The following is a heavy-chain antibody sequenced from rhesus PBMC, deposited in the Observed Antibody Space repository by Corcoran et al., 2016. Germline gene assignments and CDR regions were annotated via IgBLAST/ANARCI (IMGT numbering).Heavy chain of an antibody. CDR2: ITYSGST. D-gene: IGHD1-20*01. Sequence: QVQLQESGPGLVKPSETLSLTCAVSGGSISRGSYYWIWIRQPPGRGLEWIGYITYSGSTSYNPSLKSRVTISRDTSKNQFSLKLSSVTAADTAVYYCAKEPPYSWNNWVDYWGQGVLVTVSS. CDR1: GGSISRGSYY. CDR3: AKEPPYSWNNWVDY. J-gene: IGHJ4*01. V-gene: IGHV4-122*02.